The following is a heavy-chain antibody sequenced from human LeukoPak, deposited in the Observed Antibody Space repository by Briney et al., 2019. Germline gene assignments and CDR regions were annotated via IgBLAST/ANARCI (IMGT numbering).Heavy chain of an antibody. D-gene: IGHD2-2*01. CDR2: ISSSSSYI. Sequence: GGSLRLSCAASGFTFSSYSMNWVRQAPGKGLEWVSSISSSSSYIYYADSVKGRFTISRDNAKNSLYLQMNSLRAEDTAVYYCARGVVPAAMTYYNWFDPWGQGTLVTVSS. CDR1: GFTFSSYS. CDR3: ARGVVPAAMTYYNWFDP. V-gene: IGHV3-21*01. J-gene: IGHJ5*02.